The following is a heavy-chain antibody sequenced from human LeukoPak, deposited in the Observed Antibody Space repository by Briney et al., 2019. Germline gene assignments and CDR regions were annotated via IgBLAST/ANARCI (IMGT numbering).Heavy chain of an antibody. J-gene: IGHJ4*02. V-gene: IGHV3-9*01. CDR1: GFSFDDYA. CDR2: ISWNSDTI. CDR3: AKDISGTYLAALDY. D-gene: IGHD1-26*01. Sequence: GGSLRLSCAASGFSFDDYAMHWVRQAPGKGLEWVSGISWNSDTIGYADSVKGRFTISRDNAKNSLYLQMNSLRAEDTALYYCAKDISGTYLAALDYWGQGKLVTVSS.